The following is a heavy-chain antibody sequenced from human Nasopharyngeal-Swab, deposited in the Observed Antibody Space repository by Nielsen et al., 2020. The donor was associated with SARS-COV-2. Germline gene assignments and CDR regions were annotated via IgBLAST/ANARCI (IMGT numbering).Heavy chain of an antibody. CDR1: GFTFSSYA. D-gene: IGHD6-13*01. CDR3: AKDKNEQQLVDY. J-gene: IGHJ4*02. V-gene: IGHV3-43*02. Sequence: GESLKISCAASGFTFSSYAMSWVRQAPGKGLEWVSAISGSGGSTYYADSVKGRFTISRDNSKNSLYLQMNSLRTEDTALYYCAKDKNEQQLVDYWGQGTLVTVSS. CDR2: ISGSGGST.